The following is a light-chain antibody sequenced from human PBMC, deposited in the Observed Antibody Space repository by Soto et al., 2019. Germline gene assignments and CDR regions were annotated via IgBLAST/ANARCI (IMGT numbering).Light chain of an antibody. CDR3: QQRNVWPPIT. J-gene: IGKJ5*01. CDR2: DST. Sequence: VLTQSPATLPLSPGERATLSCRASQSIHTPLAWYQQKPGQPPRLVVYDSTLRANGVPDRFGGSRSGTEFTLTINNLEPEDFAVYYCQQRNVWPPITFGQGTRLEIK. V-gene: IGKV3-11*01. CDR1: QSIHTP.